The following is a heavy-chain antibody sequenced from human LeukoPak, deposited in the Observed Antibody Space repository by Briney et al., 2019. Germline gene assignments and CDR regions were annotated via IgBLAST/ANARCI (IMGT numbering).Heavy chain of an antibody. CDR1: GFTLSSYS. D-gene: IGHD6-6*01. V-gene: IGHV3-21*01. CDR3: ARDPSVAAARPLYYYYYMDV. Sequence: PGGSLRLSWAASGFTLSSYSMNWVRQAPGKGLEWVSSISSSSSYIYYADSVKGRFTISRDNAKNSLYLQMNSLRAEDTAVYYCARDPSVAAARPLYYYYYMDVWGKGTTVTVSS. CDR2: ISSSSSYI. J-gene: IGHJ6*03.